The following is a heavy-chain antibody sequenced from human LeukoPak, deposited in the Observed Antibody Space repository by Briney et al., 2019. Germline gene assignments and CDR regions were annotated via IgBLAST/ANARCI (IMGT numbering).Heavy chain of an antibody. CDR1: GFTFSSYW. V-gene: IGHV3-30*02. D-gene: IGHD3-10*01. CDR2: IRYDGSNK. Sequence: PGGSLRLSCAASGFTFSSYWMSWVRQAPGKGLEWVAFIRYDGSNKYYADSVKGRFTISRDNSKNTLYLQMNSLRAEDTAVYYCAKETRDGSGSYYAVGAFDIWGQGTMVTVSS. CDR3: AKETRDGSGSYYAVGAFDI. J-gene: IGHJ3*02.